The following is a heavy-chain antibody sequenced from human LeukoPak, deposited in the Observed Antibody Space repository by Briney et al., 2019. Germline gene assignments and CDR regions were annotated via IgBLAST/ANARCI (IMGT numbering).Heavy chain of an antibody. J-gene: IGHJ3*02. V-gene: IGHV1-8*01. D-gene: IGHD6-13*01. CDR1: GDTFIIND. CDR3: ARVTAAGTLTFDI. Sequence: GASVSVSCKASGDTFIINDINWVRQAAGKGLEGMGWINPNSGNTDYAQKFQGIVTMTSNISITTAYMELTDLRSEDTAVYYCARVTAAGTLTFDIWGQGTTVTVSS. CDR2: INPNSGNT.